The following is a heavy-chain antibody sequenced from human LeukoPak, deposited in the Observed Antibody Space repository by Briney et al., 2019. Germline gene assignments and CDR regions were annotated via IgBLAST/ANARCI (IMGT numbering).Heavy chain of an antibody. CDR1: GFTFNIYW. V-gene: IGHV3-7*05. Sequence: GGSLRLSCAASGFTFNIYWMTWVRQAPGKGLEWVANIKQDGSDKYYVDSVKGRFTISRDNAKNSLYLQMNSLRAEDTAVYYCARDSIPGYDSSGYMVAFDIWGQGTMVTVSS. D-gene: IGHD3-22*01. CDR3: ARDSIPGYDSSGYMVAFDI. CDR2: IKQDGSDK. J-gene: IGHJ3*02.